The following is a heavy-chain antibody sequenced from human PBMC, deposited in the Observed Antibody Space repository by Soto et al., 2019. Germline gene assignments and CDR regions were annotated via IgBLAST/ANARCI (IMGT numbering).Heavy chain of an antibody. CDR2: IIPILGIA. CDR3: ARDPSAGDSAGY. Sequence: QVQLVQSGAEVKKPGSSVKVSCKASGGTFSSYTISWVRQAPGLGLEWMGRIIPILGIANYAQKFQGRVTITADKSTSAAYMELSSLRSEDTAVYYCARDPSAGDSAGYWGPGTLVTVSS. V-gene: IGHV1-69*08. CDR1: GGTFSSYT. D-gene: IGHD1-26*01. J-gene: IGHJ4*02.